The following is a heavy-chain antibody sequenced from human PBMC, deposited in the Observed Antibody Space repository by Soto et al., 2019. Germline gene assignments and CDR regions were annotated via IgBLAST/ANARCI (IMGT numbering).Heavy chain of an antibody. J-gene: IGHJ5*02. D-gene: IGHD3-10*01. CDR3: TRVTESTLDP. Sequence: PSETLSLTCTVSGGSISRYYWSWIRQPPGKGLEWIGYIYDSGTTHYNPSLESRVAISIDTSTNQFSLKLNSVTAADTAMYFCTRVTESTLDPWGQGTLVTGSS. CDR1: GGSISRYY. V-gene: IGHV4-59*01. CDR2: IYDSGTT.